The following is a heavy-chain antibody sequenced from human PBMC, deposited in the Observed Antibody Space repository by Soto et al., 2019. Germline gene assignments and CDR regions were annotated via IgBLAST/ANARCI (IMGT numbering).Heavy chain of an antibody. V-gene: IGHV3-74*01. CDR3: ARSVRALDAFDI. CDR2: INSDGSST. J-gene: IGHJ3*02. Sequence: GGSLRLSCAASGFTFSSYWMHWVRQAPGKGLVWVSRINSDGSSTSYADSVKGQFTISRDNAKNTLYLQMNSLRAEDTAVYYCARSVRALDAFDIWGQGTMVTVSS. CDR1: GFTFSSYW.